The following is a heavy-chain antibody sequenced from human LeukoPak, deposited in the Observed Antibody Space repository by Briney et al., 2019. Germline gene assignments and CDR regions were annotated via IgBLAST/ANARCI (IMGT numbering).Heavy chain of an antibody. D-gene: IGHD2-21*01. J-gene: IGHJ5*02. V-gene: IGHV4-31*03. CDR3: ARERNSVVDP. CDR1: GGSISSGGYY. Sequence: SETLSLTCTVSGGSISSGGYYWSWIRQHPGKGLEWIGYIYYSGSTYCNPSLESRVTISVDTSKNQFSLKLSSVTAADTAVYYCARERNSVVDPWGQGTLVTVSS. CDR2: IYYSGST.